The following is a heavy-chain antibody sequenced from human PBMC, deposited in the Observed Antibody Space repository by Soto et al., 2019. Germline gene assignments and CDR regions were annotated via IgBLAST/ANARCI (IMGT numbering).Heavy chain of an antibody. Sequence: VGSLRLSCAASGFTFSSYWMSWFRQAPGKGLEWVANIKQDGSEKYSVDSVKGRFTISRDNAKNSLYLQMNSLRAEDTAIYYCAKIRLLTTVDYWGQGTLVTVSS. V-gene: IGHV3-7*03. CDR1: GFTFSSYW. J-gene: IGHJ4*02. CDR2: IKQDGSEK. D-gene: IGHD4-17*01. CDR3: AKIRLLTTVDY.